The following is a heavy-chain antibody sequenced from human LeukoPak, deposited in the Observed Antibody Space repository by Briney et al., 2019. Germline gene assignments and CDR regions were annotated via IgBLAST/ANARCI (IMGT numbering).Heavy chain of an antibody. CDR1: GFTFSSYA. V-gene: IGHV3-23*01. CDR3: AKDPIAYSSSSRPPHGDDY. CDR2: ISGSGGST. J-gene: IGHJ4*02. D-gene: IGHD6-6*01. Sequence: GGSLRLSCAASGFTFSSYAMSWVRQAPGKGLEWVSAISGSGGSTYYADSVKGRFTISRDNSKNTLYLQMNSLRAEDTAVYYCAKDPIAYSSSSRPPHGDDYWGQGTLVTVSS.